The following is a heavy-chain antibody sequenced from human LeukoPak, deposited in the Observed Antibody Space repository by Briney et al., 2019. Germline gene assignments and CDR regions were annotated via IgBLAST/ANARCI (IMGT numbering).Heavy chain of an antibody. CDR2: IYTSGST. V-gene: IGHV4-61*02. Sequence: SETLSLTCTVSGGSFSSGSYYWSWIRQPAGKGLEWIGRIYTSGSTSYNPFLKSRVTISVDTSKNQFSLKLSSVTAADTAVYYCARGGGDWGFHQSDYWGQGTLVTVSS. CDR3: ARGGGDWGFHQSDY. J-gene: IGHJ4*02. D-gene: IGHD2-21*01. CDR1: GGSFSSGSYY.